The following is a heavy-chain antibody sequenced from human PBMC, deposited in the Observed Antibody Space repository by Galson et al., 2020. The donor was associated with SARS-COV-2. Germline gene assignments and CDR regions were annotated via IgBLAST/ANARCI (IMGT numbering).Heavy chain of an antibody. D-gene: IGHD1-26*01. CDR1: GLTFSIAW. CDR2: IKSKIDGGTT. CDR3: ARAVGGSFSPAAFDI. V-gene: IGHV3-15*07. Sequence: GGSLRLSCAVSGLTFSIAWVSWVRQGPGKGLEWVARIKSKIDGGTTDYAAPVKGRFSISRDNAKNSLYLQMNGLRVDDTAVYYCARAVGGSFSPAAFDIWGQGTMVTVSS. J-gene: IGHJ3*02.